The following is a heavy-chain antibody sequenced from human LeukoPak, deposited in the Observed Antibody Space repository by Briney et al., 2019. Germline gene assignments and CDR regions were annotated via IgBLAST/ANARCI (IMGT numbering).Heavy chain of an antibody. J-gene: IGHJ4*02. CDR2: IYYSGST. V-gene: IGHV4-39*01. D-gene: IGHD1-26*01. Sequence: SETLSLTCTVSGGSISSRSYYWGWIRQPPGKGLEWIGNIYYSGSTYYNPSLKSRVTISVDTSKNQFSLKLSSVTATDTAVYYCASYLVGATSGFDYWGQGTLVTVSS. CDR3: ASYLVGATSGFDY. CDR1: GGSISSRSYY.